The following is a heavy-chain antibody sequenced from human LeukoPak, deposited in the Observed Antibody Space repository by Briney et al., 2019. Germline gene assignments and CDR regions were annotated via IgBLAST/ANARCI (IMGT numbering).Heavy chain of an antibody. CDR1: GFTFSSYA. CDR2: ISGSGGST. Sequence: GGSLRLSCAASGFTFSSYAMSWVRQAPGKGLEWVSAISGSGGSTYYADSVKGRSTISRDNSKNTLYLQMNGLRAEDTAVYYCAKNNGDSSGYYYPTFDYWGQGTLVTVSS. J-gene: IGHJ4*02. D-gene: IGHD3-22*01. V-gene: IGHV3-23*01. CDR3: AKNNGDSSGYYYPTFDY.